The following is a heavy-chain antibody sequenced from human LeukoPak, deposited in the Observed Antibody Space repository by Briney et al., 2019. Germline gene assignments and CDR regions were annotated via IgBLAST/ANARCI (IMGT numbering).Heavy chain of an antibody. Sequence: PGGSLRLSCAASGFTFSSYSISWVRQSPGKGLEWVSNIRTNGRDTYYADAVKGRFTISRDNSKNTLYLEMNSLRAEDTAVYYCATGGYTTWFDPWGQGTLVTVSS. J-gene: IGHJ5*02. CDR2: IRTNGRDT. V-gene: IGHV3-23*01. CDR1: GFTFSSYS. CDR3: ATGGYTTWFDP. D-gene: IGHD2-15*01.